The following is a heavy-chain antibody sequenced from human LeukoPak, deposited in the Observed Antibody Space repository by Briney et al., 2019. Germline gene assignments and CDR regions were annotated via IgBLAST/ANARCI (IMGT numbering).Heavy chain of an antibody. V-gene: IGHV1-3*01. Sequence: AASVKVSCEASGYTFTSYAMHWVRQAPGQRLEWMGWINAGNGNTKYSQKFQGRVTITRDTSASTAYMELSSLRSEDTAVYYCARPPCVGCYLFDYWGQGTLVTVSS. J-gene: IGHJ4*02. D-gene: IGHD2-2*01. CDR1: GYTFTSYA. CDR3: ARPPCVGCYLFDY. CDR2: INAGNGNT.